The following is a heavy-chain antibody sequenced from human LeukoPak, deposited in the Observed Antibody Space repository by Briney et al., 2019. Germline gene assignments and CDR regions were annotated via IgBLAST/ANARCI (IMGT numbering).Heavy chain of an antibody. CDR3: ARMPYYYDSSGLFDY. CDR2: IYYSGST. J-gene: IGHJ4*02. V-gene: IGHV4-59*01. CDR1: GGSISSYY. D-gene: IGHD3-22*01. Sequence: SETLSLTSSVSGGSISSYYWSWIRQPPGKGLEWIGYIYYSGSTNYNPSLKSRVTISVDTSKNQFSLKLSSVTAADTAVYYCARMPYYYDSSGLFDYWGQGTLVTVSS.